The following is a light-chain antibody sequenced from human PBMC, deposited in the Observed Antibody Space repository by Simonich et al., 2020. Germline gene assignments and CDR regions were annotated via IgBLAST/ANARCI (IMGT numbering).Light chain of an antibody. CDR3: MQSIQLPIT. V-gene: IGKV2D-29*02. CDR1: QSLLQSDGKTY. CDR2: EVS. J-gene: IGKJ5*01. Sequence: DIVMTQTPLSLSVTPGQPDSISCKSSQSLLQSDGKTYLYWFLQKQGQSPQLLINEVSNRFSRVPDRFSGSGSGTDFTLKISRVEAEYVGVYYCMQSIQLPITFGQGTRLEIK.